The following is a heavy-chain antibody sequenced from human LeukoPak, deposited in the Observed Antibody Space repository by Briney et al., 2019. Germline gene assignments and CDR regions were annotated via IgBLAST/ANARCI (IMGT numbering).Heavy chain of an antibody. CDR2: IYYSGST. D-gene: IGHD3-3*01. Sequence: SETLSLTCTVSGGSISSSSYYWGWIRQPPGKGLEWIGSIYYSGSTYYNPSLKSRVTISVDTSKNQFSLKLSSVTAADTAVYYCARDLGPLRFLEWLPSPYYYYYYMDVWGKGTTVTVSS. J-gene: IGHJ6*03. CDR1: GGSISSSSYY. V-gene: IGHV4-39*07. CDR3: ARDLGPLRFLEWLPSPYYYYYYMDV.